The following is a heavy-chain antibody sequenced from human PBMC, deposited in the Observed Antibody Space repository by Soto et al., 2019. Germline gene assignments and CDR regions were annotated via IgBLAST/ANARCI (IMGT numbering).Heavy chain of an antibody. V-gene: IGHV4-59*01. CDR3: AKERTGDGDNSGHSDFDM. Sequence: SETLSLTCTVSGASISNYYWSWIRQPPGKGLEWIGYIYYSGTTRSNTSLTSRVTITVHTCKTRLSLKLSSVPGADAAVYSYAKERTGDGDNSGHSDFDMWGQGTMVSVSS. J-gene: IGHJ3*02. D-gene: IGHD3-10*01. CDR2: IYYSGTT. CDR1: GASISNYY.